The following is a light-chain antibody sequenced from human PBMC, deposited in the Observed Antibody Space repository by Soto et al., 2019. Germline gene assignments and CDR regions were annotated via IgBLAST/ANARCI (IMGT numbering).Light chain of an antibody. V-gene: IGLV2-23*02. CDR3: CSYTATESVV. CDR2: EVN. J-gene: IGLJ2*01. CDR1: NSDIGKYDF. Sequence: QSALTQPASVSGSPGQSITLSCTGSNSDIGKYDFVSWYQQHPGKVPKFLIYEVNKRPSGVSHRFSGSKSANTASLTISGLQAEDEADYYCCSYTATESVVFGGGTKLTVL.